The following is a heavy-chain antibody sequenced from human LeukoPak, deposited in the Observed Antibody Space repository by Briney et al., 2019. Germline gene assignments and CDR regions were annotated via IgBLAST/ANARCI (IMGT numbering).Heavy chain of an antibody. CDR2: IYYSGST. CDR1: GGSISSYY. J-gene: IGHJ6*03. CDR3: ARERLEMATIDYYYYMDV. V-gene: IGHV4-59*01. Sequence: SETLSLTCTVSGGSISSYYWSWIRQPPGKGLEWIGYIYYSGSTNYNPSLKSRVTVSVDTSKNQFSLKLSSVTAADTAVYYCARERLEMATIDYYYYMDVWGKGTTVTISS. D-gene: IGHD5-24*01.